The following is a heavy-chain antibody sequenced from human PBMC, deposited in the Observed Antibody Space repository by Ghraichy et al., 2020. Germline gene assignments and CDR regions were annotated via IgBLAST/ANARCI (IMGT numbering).Heavy chain of an antibody. CDR2: VNDSGST. CDR3: AGAPDLAVTRSFDY. V-gene: IGHV4-34*01. Sequence: LSLTCAVYGGSLSDSYWNWIRQSPGKGLEWIGEVNDSGSTAYNSSLKSRVTISVDTSRNQFSLRLTSVTAADTGVYYCAGAPDLAVTRSFDYWGQGALVTVSS. D-gene: IGHD2-15*01. CDR1: GGSLSDSY. J-gene: IGHJ4*02.